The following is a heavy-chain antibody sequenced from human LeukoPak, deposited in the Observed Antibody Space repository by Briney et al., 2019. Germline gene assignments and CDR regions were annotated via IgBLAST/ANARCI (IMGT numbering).Heavy chain of an antibody. Sequence: PGGSLRLSCAASGFTFSSYGMHWVRQAPGKGLEWVAVISYDGSNKYYADSVKGRFTISRDNAKNFLYVQMNNLRAEDTALYYCAKGTQRGNSGWGYFIDYWGQGTLVTVSS. CDR2: ISYDGSNK. V-gene: IGHV3-30*18. CDR1: GFTFSSYG. CDR3: AKGTQRGNSGWGYFIDY. D-gene: IGHD3-10*01. J-gene: IGHJ4*02.